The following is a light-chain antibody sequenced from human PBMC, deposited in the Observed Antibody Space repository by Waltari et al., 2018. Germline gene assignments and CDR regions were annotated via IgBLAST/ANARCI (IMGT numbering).Light chain of an antibody. CDR3: QQYNNWPSWT. J-gene: IGKJ1*01. CDR1: QSVSSN. CDR2: GAS. Sequence: EIVMTQSPATLSVSPGERATLSCRASQSVSSNLAWYQQKPGQAPRLLIYGASTRATGITARFSGSGSGTEFTLTISSLKSEDFAVYYCQQYNNWPSWTFGQGTKVEIK. V-gene: IGKV3-15*01.